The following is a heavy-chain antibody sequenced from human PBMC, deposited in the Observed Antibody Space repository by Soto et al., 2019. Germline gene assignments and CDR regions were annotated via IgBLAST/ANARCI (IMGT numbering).Heavy chain of an antibody. J-gene: IGHJ4*02. CDR3: ARTRAGGCSPL. CDR2: ISAYNGNT. CDR1: GYTFPSYG. V-gene: IGHV1-18*01. D-gene: IGHD1-26*01. Sequence: QVQLVQSGAEMKKPGASVKVSCKASGYTFPSYGISWVRQAPGQGLEWMGWISAYNGNTHFAQKFQGRVTMTTDTSTTTAYMELRSLRSDDTAVYYCARTRAGGCSPLWGQGTLVTVSS.